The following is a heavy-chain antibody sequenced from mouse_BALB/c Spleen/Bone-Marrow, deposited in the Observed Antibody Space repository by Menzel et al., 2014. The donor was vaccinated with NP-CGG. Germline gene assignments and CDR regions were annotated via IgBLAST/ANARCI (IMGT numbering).Heavy chain of an antibody. V-gene: IGHV1-14*01. CDR1: GYTFTSYV. Sequence: EVQLVESGPELVKPGASVKMSCKASGYTFTSYVMHWVKQKPGQGLEWIGYINPYNDGTKYNEKFKGKATLTSDKSSSTACMELSSLTSEDSAVYCCARSPSYGSCVDYWGQGASVTVAS. CDR3: ARSPSYGSCVDY. CDR2: INPYNDGT. D-gene: IGHD1-1*02. J-gene: IGHJ4*01.